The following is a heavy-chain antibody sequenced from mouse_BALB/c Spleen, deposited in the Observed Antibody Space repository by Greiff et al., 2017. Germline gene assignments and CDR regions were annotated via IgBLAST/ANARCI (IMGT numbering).Heavy chain of an antibody. D-gene: IGHD2-14*01. Sequence: EVKVEESGPGLVKPSQSLSLTCTVTGYSITSDYAWNWIRQFPGNQLEWMGYISYSGSTSYNPSLKSRISITRDTSKNQFFLQLNSVTTEDTATDYCARYYRYLDYWGQGTTLTVSS. CDR2: ISYSGST. V-gene: IGHV3-2*02. J-gene: IGHJ2*01. CDR1: GYSITSDYA. CDR3: ARYYRYLDY.